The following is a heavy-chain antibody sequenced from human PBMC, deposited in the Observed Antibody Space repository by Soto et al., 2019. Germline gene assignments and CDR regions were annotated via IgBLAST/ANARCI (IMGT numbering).Heavy chain of an antibody. D-gene: IGHD4-4*01. Sequence: QVQLVESGGGVVQPGGSLRLSCKASGFTFTSYAIHWVRRAPGKGLEWVSVISPDGVNKHSAESVRGRFVISRDNSKNTVHLEMNRLRLDDTAVYFCARRLTTTVSALGYWGQGSLVNVSS. CDR1: GFTFTSYA. CDR3: ARRLTTTVSALGY. V-gene: IGHV3-30*09. J-gene: IGHJ4*02. CDR2: ISPDGVNK.